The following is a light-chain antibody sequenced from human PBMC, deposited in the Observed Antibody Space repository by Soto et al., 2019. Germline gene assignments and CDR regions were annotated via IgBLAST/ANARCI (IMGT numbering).Light chain of an antibody. CDR2: EVT. CDR1: SSDVGSYDL. V-gene: IGLV2-23*02. CDR3: CSSAGGGTYV. Sequence: QSVLTQPASVSGSPGQSIAISCTGTSSDVGSYDLVSWYQQHPGKAPKLMIYEVTKRPSGVSSRFSGSKSGNTASLTISGLQAEDDADYYCCSSAGGGTYVFGTGTKPTVL. J-gene: IGLJ1*01.